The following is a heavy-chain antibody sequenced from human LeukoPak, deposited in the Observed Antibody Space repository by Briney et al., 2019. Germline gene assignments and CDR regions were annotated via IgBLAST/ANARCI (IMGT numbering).Heavy chain of an antibody. CDR1: GFTFSSYG. CDR3: AKAGVGIVATGLNWFDP. D-gene: IGHD5-12*01. J-gene: IGHJ5*02. V-gene: IGHV3-23*01. Sequence: GTLRLSCAASGFTFSSYGMSWVRQAPGKGLEWVSTISGSGGSTYYADSVKGRFTISRDNSKNTLYLQMNSLRAEDTAVYYCAKAGVGIVATGLNWFDPWGQGTLVTVSS. CDR2: ISGSGGST.